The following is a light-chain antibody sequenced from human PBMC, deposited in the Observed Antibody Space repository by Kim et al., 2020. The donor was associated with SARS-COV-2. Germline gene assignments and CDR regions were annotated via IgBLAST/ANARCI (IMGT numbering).Light chain of an antibody. Sequence: EIVLTQSPATLSLSPGERATLSCRASQSISSSLAWYQQKPGQAPRLLIYDASNRATGIPARFSGSVSGTDFTLSISSLEPEDFAVYYCQQRYNWPLTFGGGTKVDIK. V-gene: IGKV3-11*01. CDR3: QQRYNWPLT. CDR2: DAS. J-gene: IGKJ4*01. CDR1: QSISSS.